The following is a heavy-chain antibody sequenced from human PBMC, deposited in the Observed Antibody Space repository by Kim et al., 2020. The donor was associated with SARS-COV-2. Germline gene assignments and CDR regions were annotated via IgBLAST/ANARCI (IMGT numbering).Heavy chain of an antibody. J-gene: IGHJ3*02. Sequence: SETLSLTCAVSGGSISSSNWWSWVRQPPGKGLEWIGEIYHSGSTNYNPSLKSRVTISVDKSKNQFSLKLSSVTAADTAVYYCARVPRHDYDTEGRNAFDIWGQGTMVTVSS. D-gene: IGHD4-17*01. V-gene: IGHV4-4*02. CDR1: GGSISSSNW. CDR3: ARVPRHDYDTEGRNAFDI. CDR2: IYHSGST.